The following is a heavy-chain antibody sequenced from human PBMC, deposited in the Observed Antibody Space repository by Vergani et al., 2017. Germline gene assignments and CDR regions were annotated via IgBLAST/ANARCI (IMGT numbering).Heavy chain of an antibody. J-gene: IGHJ4*02. D-gene: IGHD3-22*01. CDR2: IVVGSGNT. Sequence: QMQLVQSGPEVKKPGTSVKVSCKASGFTFTSSAVQWVRQARGQRLEWIGWIVVGSGNTNYAQKFQERVTITRDMSTSTAYMELSSLRSEDTAVYYCAADRYYYESSGEFDYWGQGTLVTVSS. CDR3: AADRYYYESSGEFDY. CDR1: GFTFTSSA. V-gene: IGHV1-58*01.